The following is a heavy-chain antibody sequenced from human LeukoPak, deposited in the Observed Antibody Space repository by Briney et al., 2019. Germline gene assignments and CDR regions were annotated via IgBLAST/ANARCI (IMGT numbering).Heavy chain of an antibody. CDR2: ISSSSSYI. CDR1: GFTFSSYS. V-gene: IGHV3-21*01. CDR3: ASAVKVPAAGNWFDP. J-gene: IGHJ5*02. Sequence: GGSLRLSCAASGFTFSSYSMNWVRQAPGKGLEWVSSISSSSSYIYYADSVKGRFTISRDNAKNSLYLQMNSLRAEDTAVYYCASAVKVPAAGNWFDPWGQGALVTVSS. D-gene: IGHD2-2*01.